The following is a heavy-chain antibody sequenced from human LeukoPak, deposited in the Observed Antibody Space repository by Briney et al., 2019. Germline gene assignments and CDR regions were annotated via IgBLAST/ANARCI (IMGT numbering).Heavy chain of an antibody. CDR3: AREITVAAACTFDY. V-gene: IGHV3-48*03. CDR1: GFTFSTYK. Sequence: GGSLRLSCAASGFTFSTYKMHWVRQAPGKGLEWVSHISSSGSVIYYADSVKGRFTISRDNAKNSLYLQMNSLRAEDTAVYYCAREITVAAACTFDYWGQGTLVTVSS. D-gene: IGHD6-13*01. J-gene: IGHJ4*02. CDR2: ISSSGSVI.